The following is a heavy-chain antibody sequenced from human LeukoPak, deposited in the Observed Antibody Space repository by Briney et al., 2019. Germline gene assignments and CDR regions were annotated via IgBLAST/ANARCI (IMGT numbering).Heavy chain of an antibody. D-gene: IGHD3-10*01. CDR1: GFAFSNYG. J-gene: IGHJ3*02. V-gene: IGHV3-30*02. CDR3: VKDWGVLPDYTADGFDI. CDR2: IRHVGSNE. Sequence: GGSLRLSCVASGFAFSNYGMHWVRQAPGKGLEWVAFIRHVGSNEYYADSVRGRFAISRDNSQNTLHLQMNILRVEDTAVYYCVKDWGVLPDYTADGFDIWGPGTMVTVPS.